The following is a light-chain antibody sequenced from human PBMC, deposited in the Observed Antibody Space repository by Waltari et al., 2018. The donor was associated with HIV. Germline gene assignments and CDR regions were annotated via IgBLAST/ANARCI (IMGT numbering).Light chain of an antibody. CDR3: GTWDDSLNVGV. J-gene: IGLJ2*01. V-gene: IGLV1-51*01. Sequence: QSLLTQPPSMSAAPGQKVAISSSGSLSHVASRYVLVFRHLSETAPELLLHENDKRPSAIPDRFSGTKSGTSATLVITGLQTGDEGDYYCGTWDDSLNVGVFGGGTRLTVL. CDR2: END. CDR1: LSHVASRY.